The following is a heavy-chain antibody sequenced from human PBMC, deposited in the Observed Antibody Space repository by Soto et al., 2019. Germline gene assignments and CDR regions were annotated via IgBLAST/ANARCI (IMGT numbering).Heavy chain of an antibody. CDR2: IYFSMST. CDR3: VRRAATPPEN. J-gene: IGHJ4*02. D-gene: IGHD1-1*01. CDR1: GASITSSY. V-gene: IGHV4-59*12. Sequence: SETLSLTCTVSGASITSSYWSWIRQPPGKELEWIGYIYFSMSTNYNPSLKSRVSMSIDSSKNQFSLKLTSLTAADTAVYYCVRRAATPPENWGQGTRVTVSS.